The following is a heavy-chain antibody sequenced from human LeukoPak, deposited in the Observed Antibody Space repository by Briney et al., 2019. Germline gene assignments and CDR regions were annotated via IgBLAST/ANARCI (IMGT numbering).Heavy chain of an antibody. Sequence: SETLSLTCAVYGGSFSGYYWSWIRQPPGKGLEWIGEINHSGSTNYNPSLKNRVTISVDTTKNQFSLKLSSVTAADTAVYYCARGELGYCSSTSCPGGDYFDYWGQGTLVTVSS. CDR1: GGSFSGYY. D-gene: IGHD2-2*01. CDR2: INHSGST. CDR3: ARGELGYCSSTSCPGGDYFDY. J-gene: IGHJ4*02. V-gene: IGHV4-34*01.